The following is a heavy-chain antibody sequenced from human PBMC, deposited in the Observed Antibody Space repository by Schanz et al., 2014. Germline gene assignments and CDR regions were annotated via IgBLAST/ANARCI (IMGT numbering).Heavy chain of an antibody. CDR2: IAGDGGGP. CDR1: GFTVSSNY. Sequence: EVQLVESGGGLIQPGGSLRLSCAASGFTVSSNYMSWVRQAPGKGLEWVSVIAGDGGGPNYVDSVKGRFTISRDNSDNTLYLQMNSLRAEDAAVYYCARVELSVYYYAMDVWGQGTTVTVSS. CDR3: ARVELSVYYYAMDV. J-gene: IGHJ6*02. D-gene: IGHD2-15*01. V-gene: IGHV3-53*01.